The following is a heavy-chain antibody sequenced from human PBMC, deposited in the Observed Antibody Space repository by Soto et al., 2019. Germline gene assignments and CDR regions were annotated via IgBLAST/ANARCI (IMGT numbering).Heavy chain of an antibody. D-gene: IGHD3-10*01. V-gene: IGHV4-4*02. CDR3: ARGGYYGSGDNWFDP. CDR2: IYHSGST. Sequence: SETLSLTCAVSGGSISSSNWWSWVRQPPGKGLEWIGEIYHSGSTNYNPSLKSRVTISVDKSKNQFSLKLSSVTAADTAVYYCARGGYYGSGDNWFDPWGQGTLVTVSS. CDR1: GGSISSSNW. J-gene: IGHJ5*02.